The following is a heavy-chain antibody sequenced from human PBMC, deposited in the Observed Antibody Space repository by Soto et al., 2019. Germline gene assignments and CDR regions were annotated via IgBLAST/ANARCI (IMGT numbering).Heavy chain of an antibody. J-gene: IGHJ4*02. Sequence: SETLSLTCAVSGVSISSSNCWSCVRQPPGKGLEWIGEVYHTGSTNYNPSLKSRVTISLDNSKNQFSLKLSSVTAADTAVYYCARFLFGRVESLLGFDYWGQGALVTVSS. CDR1: GVSISSSNC. V-gene: IGHV4-4*02. CDR3: ARFLFGRVESLLGFDY. CDR2: VYHTGST. D-gene: IGHD3-16*02.